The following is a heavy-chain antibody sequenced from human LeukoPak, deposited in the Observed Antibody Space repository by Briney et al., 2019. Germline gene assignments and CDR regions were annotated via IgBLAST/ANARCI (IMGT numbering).Heavy chain of an antibody. Sequence: SETLSLTCTVSGYSISSGYYWGWIRQPPGKGLEWIGSIYHSGSTYYNPSLKSRVTISVNTSKNQFSLKLSSVTAADTAVYYCAGYSSSSAGPVWGKGTTVTVSS. D-gene: IGHD6-6*01. J-gene: IGHJ6*04. CDR2: IYHSGST. CDR3: AGYSSSSAGPV. CDR1: GYSISSGYY. V-gene: IGHV4-38-2*02.